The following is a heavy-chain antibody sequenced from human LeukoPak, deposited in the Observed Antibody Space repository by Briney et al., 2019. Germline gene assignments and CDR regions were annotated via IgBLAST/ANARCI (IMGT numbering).Heavy chain of an antibody. CDR1: GFTFSSYW. Sequence: GGSLRLSCAASGFTFSSYWMHWVRQVPGKGLVWVSRINSDGSSTSYAGSVKGRFTISRDNAKNTLYLQMNSLRAEDTAVYYCARESSVGAHKAFDYWGQGTLVTVSS. J-gene: IGHJ4*02. V-gene: IGHV3-74*01. D-gene: IGHD1-26*01. CDR3: ARESSVGAHKAFDY. CDR2: INSDGSST.